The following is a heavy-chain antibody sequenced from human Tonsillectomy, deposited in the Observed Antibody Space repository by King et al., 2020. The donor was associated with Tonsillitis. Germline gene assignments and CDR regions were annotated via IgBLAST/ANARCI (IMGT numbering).Heavy chain of an antibody. CDR1: GGSISSYY. CDR3: ARLGYYYYYMDV. J-gene: IGHJ6*03. Sequence: QLQESGPGLVKPSETLSLTCTVSGGSISSYYWSWIRQPPGKGLEWIGCIYYSGSTNYNPSLKSRVTISVDTSKNQFSLKLSSVTAADTAVYYCARLGYYYYYMDVWGKGTTVTVSS. V-gene: IGHV4-59*08. D-gene: IGHD1-26*01. CDR2: IYYSGST.